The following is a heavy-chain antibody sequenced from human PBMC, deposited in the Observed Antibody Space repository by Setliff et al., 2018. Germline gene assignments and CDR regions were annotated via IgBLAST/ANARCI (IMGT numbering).Heavy chain of an antibody. V-gene: IGHV4-61*08. D-gene: IGHD5-12*01. J-gene: IGHJ4*02. CDR3: ARGGTFRYFDV. Sequence: SGPTLVNPTQTLTLTCTFSGFSLSTSGMCVSWIRQPPGKGLEFIGYVYYSGTANYSPSLRSRLTIAVDTSKNQFSLKLRSVTAADTAVYYCARGGTFRYFDVWGQGAPVTVSS. CDR2: VYYSGTA. CDR1: GFSLSTSGMC.